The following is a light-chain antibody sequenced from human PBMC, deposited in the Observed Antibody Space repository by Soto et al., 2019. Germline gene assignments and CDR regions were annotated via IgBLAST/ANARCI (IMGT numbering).Light chain of an antibody. CDR2: DAS. J-gene: IGKJ1*01. CDR1: QSIYNY. CDR3: QQSYSTPRT. V-gene: IGKV1-39*01. Sequence: DIQMTQSPSSLSASVGDRVTITCRASQSIYNYLNWYQQKPGKAPQLLIFDASILQSGVPTRFSGSESGTDFTLTISSLQPEEFATYYCQQSYSTPRTFDQGTKVEIQ.